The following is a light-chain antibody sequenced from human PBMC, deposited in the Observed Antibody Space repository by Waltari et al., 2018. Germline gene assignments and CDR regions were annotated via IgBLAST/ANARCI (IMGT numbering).Light chain of an antibody. V-gene: IGKV1-27*01. CDR2: GAS. J-gene: IGKJ3*01. Sequence: DIQMTQSPSSLSVSVGDRVTITCRASQDIRDFLAWYQQKPGGVPRLLIYGASTLQSGVPSRFSGSGSGTDFTLTIRSLQPDDVATCYCQTYNHAPLPFGPGTKVEVK. CDR1: QDIRDF. CDR3: QTYNHAPLP.